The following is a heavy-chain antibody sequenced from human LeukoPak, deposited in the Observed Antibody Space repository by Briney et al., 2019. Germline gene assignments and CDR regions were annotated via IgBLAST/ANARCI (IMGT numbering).Heavy chain of an antibody. Sequence: PGGSLRLSCAASGFTFSSYAMSWVRQAPGKGLGWVSAISGSGGSTYYADSVKVRFTISRDNSKNTLYLQMNSLRAEDTAVYYCAKDQGYNSGWYALDYWGQGTLVTVSS. CDR3: AKDQGYNSGWYALDY. CDR1: GFTFSSYA. V-gene: IGHV3-23*01. J-gene: IGHJ4*02. D-gene: IGHD6-19*01. CDR2: ISGSGGST.